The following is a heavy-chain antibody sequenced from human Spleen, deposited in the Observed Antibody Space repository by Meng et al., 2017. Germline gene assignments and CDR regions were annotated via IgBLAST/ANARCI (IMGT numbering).Heavy chain of an antibody. CDR1: GGSFSGYY. V-gene: IGHV4-34*01. J-gene: IGHJ4*02. D-gene: IGHD2-2*01. Sequence: GSLRLSCAVYGGSFSGYYWSWIRQPPGKGLEWIGEINHSGSTNYNPSLKSRVTISVDTSKNQFSLKLSSVTAADTAVYYCARGRRIFIVVVPAAHKTNFDYWGQGTLVTVSS. CDR2: INHSGST. CDR3: ARGRRIFIVVVPAAHKTNFDY.